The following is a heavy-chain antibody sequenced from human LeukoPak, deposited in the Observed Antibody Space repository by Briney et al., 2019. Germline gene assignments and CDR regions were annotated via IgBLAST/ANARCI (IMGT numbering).Heavy chain of an antibody. Sequence: SETLSLTCTVSGGSVSSGSYYWSCIRLPAGKGLEWIGYIYYSGSTNYNPSLKSRVTISVDTSKNQFSLKLSSVTAADTAVYYCASSRSQGHDYGDYRLGYWGQGTLVTVSS. D-gene: IGHD4-17*01. V-gene: IGHV4-61*01. J-gene: IGHJ4*02. CDR1: GGSVSSGSYY. CDR3: ASSRSQGHDYGDYRLGY. CDR2: IYYSGST.